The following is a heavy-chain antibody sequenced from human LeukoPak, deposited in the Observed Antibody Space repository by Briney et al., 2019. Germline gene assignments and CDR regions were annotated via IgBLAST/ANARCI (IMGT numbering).Heavy chain of an antibody. Sequence: SETLSLTCTVSGGSISSYYWSWIRQPPGKGLEWIGYIYYSGSTNYNPSLKSRVTISVDTSKNQFSLKLSSVTAADTAVYYCAREGIAAAATLSAFDIWGQGTMVTVSS. CDR1: GGSISSYY. CDR2: IYYSGST. D-gene: IGHD6-13*01. J-gene: IGHJ3*02. V-gene: IGHV4-59*01. CDR3: AREGIAAAATLSAFDI.